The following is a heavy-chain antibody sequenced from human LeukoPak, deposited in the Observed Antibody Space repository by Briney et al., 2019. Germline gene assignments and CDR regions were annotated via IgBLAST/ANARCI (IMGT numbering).Heavy chain of an antibody. Sequence: ASVKVSCKAPGYTFTGYYIHWVRQAPGQGLEWMGWINPNSGGTNYAQRFQGRVTMTRDTSISTAYIELSRLTSDDTAVYYCARDFPIQIWTRTPWFDPWGQGTLVTVSS. CDR2: INPNSGGT. CDR1: GYTFTGYY. CDR3: ARDFPIQIWTRTPWFDP. V-gene: IGHV1-2*02. D-gene: IGHD5-18*01. J-gene: IGHJ5*02.